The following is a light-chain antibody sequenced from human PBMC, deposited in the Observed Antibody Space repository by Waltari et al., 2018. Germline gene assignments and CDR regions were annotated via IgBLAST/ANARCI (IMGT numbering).Light chain of an antibody. Sequence: DIQMTQSPSTLSASVGDRVIISCWASQSISTGLAWYQQKPGKAPKLLFSKASTLETGVPSRFSGSGSGTAFTLTISSLQPDDFATYYCQQYNGLSYTFGQGTKLEIK. CDR2: KAS. CDR3: QQYNGLSYT. V-gene: IGKV1-5*03. J-gene: IGKJ2*01. CDR1: QSISTG.